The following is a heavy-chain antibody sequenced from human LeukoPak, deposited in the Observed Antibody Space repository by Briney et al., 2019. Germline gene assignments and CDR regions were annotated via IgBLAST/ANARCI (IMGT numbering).Heavy chain of an antibody. V-gene: IGHV3-48*04. D-gene: IGHD2/OR15-2a*01. J-gene: IGHJ6*02. CDR3: ASLQNVPSYYYYYVMDV. Sequence: GSLRLSCAASGFTFDSYSMSWVRQAPGKGLEWVSYITSGSSTIYYPDSVKGRFTISRDNAKNTLFLQMNSLRAEDTAVYYCASLQNVPSYYYYYVMDVWGQGTTVTVSS. CDR1: GFTFDSYS. CDR2: ITSGSSTI.